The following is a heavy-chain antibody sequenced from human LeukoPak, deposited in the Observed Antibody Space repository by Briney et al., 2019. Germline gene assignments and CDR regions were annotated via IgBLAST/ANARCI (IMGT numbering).Heavy chain of an antibody. J-gene: IGHJ5*02. D-gene: IGHD1-26*01. CDR3: ARLGKGSFNWFDP. V-gene: IGHV4-34*01. CDR1: GGSFSGYY. CDR2: INHSGST. Sequence: KPSETLSLTCAVYGGSFSGYYWSWIRQPPGKGLEWIGEINHSGSTNYNPSLKSRVTISVDTSKNQFSLKLSSVTAADTAVYYCARLGKGSFNWFDPWGQGTLVTVSS.